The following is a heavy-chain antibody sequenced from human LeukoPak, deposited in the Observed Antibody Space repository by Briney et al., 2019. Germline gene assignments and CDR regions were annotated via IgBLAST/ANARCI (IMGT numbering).Heavy chain of an antibody. CDR3: ARGVRGVTFDY. V-gene: IGHV1-18*04. Sequence: ASLKVSCKAAGYTFTSYGISWVRHAPGQGLEWMGWISAYNGNTNYAQKLQGRVTMTTDTSTSTAYMELRSLRSDDTAVYYCARGVRGVTFDYWGQGSLVTVSS. CDR1: GYTFTSYG. D-gene: IGHD3-10*01. CDR2: ISAYNGNT. J-gene: IGHJ4*02.